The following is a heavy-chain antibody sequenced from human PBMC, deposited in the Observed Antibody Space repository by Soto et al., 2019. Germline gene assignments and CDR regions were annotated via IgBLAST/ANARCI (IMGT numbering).Heavy chain of an antibody. D-gene: IGHD3-22*01. CDR1: GGSVSSNIYY. V-gene: IGHV4-31*03. CDR3: ARGYDYDSGGYFFDH. J-gene: IGHJ4*02. CDR2: IYYSGST. Sequence: QVQLQESGPGLVKPSQTLSLICTVSGGSVSSNIYYWTWIRQHPGKGPEWIGHIYYSGSTYYNPSLKSRVTRSLDTAKNQFSLKLTSVTAADTAVYYCARGYDYDSGGYFFDHWGQGTLVTVSS.